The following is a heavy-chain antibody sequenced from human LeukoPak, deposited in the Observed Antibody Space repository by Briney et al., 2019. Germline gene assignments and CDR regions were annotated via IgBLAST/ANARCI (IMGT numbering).Heavy chain of an antibody. CDR2: ISGSGGGT. CDR3: AKDGGRGSPGAYMDV. Sequence: PGGSLRLSCAASGFTFSNYAMSWVRQAPGKGLEWVSAISGSGGGTYYADSVKGRFTLSRDNSKNTLYLQMNSLRVEDTAVYYCAKDGGRGSPGAYMDVWGKGTTVTVSS. J-gene: IGHJ6*03. D-gene: IGHD3-16*01. V-gene: IGHV3-23*01. CDR1: GFTFSNYA.